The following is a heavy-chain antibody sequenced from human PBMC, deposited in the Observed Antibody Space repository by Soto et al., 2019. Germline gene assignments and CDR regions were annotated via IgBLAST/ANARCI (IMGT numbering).Heavy chain of an antibody. CDR1: GGFVSSSSYS. V-gene: IGHV4-39*01. CDR3: ARLNGYFFSTKCRGYYGTNV. Sequence: SETLSLTCSVSGGFVSSSSYSWGWIRQSPGKGLEWIGTIYSSENTYYNPSLLSRVTISVDTSKNEFSLRLSSVTAADTAVYYCARLNGYFFSTKCRGYYGTNVLRHATPVSV. CDR2: IYSSENT. J-gene: IGHJ6*02. D-gene: IGHD2-2*03.